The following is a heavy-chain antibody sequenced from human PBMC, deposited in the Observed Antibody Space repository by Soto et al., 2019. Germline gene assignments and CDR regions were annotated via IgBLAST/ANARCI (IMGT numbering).Heavy chain of an antibody. D-gene: IGHD3-16*02. CDR2: ISGSGGST. CDR1: GFTFSSYA. CDR3: ASLLHLGELSLRGDAFDI. V-gene: IGHV3-23*01. Sequence: PGGSLRLSCAASGFTFSSYAMSWVRQAPGKGLEWVSAISGSGGSTYYADSVKGRFTISRDNSKNTLYLQMNSLRAEETAVYYCASLLHLGELSLRGDAFDIWGQGTMVTVSS. J-gene: IGHJ3*02.